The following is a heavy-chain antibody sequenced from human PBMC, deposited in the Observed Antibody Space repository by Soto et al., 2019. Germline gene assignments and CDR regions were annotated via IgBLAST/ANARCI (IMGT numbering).Heavy chain of an antibody. CDR3: ARKKCVGECYSFDY. CDR1: GYTFDNYG. D-gene: IGHD2-21*01. Sequence: GASVKVSCKASGYTFDNYGINWLRQAPGQGLEWLGWINTDSGNPTYAQKFRGRIIMTRDTSTGTAYMEMTSLTSGDTAIYYCARKKCVGECYSFDYWGQGTLVTVSS. J-gene: IGHJ4*02. CDR2: INTDSGNP. V-gene: IGHV1-18*01.